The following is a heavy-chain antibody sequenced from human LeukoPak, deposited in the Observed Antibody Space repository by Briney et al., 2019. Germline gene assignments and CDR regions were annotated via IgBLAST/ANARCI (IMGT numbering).Heavy chain of an antibody. V-gene: IGHV4-59*01. CDR2: IYYSGST. CDR3: ARLNYFDSSGYFYPDY. J-gene: IGHJ4*02. Sequence: KPSETLSLTCTVSGGSISSYYWSWIRQPPGKGLEWIWYIYYSGSTNYNPSLKSRVTISVDTSKKQFSLKLSSVTAADTAVYYCARLNYFDSSGYFYPDYWGQGTLVTVSS. CDR1: GGSISSYY. D-gene: IGHD3-22*01.